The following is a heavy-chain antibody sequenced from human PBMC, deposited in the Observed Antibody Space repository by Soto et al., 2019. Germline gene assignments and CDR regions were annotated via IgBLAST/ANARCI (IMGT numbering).Heavy chain of an antibody. D-gene: IGHD6-13*01. CDR3: AKLPSSLYGSSWIYFQH. Sequence: EVQLLESGGGLVQPGGSLRLSCAASGFTFSSYAMTWVRQAPGKGLEWVSAFSGSGGSTYYADSVKGRFTISRDDSKNTLYLQMNSLRAEDTAVYYCAKLPSSLYGSSWIYFQHWGQGTLVTVSS. CDR1: GFTFSSYA. V-gene: IGHV3-23*01. J-gene: IGHJ1*01. CDR2: FSGSGGST.